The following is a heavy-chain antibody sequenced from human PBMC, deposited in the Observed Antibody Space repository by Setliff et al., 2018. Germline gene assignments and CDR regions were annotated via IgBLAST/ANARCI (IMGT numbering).Heavy chain of an antibody. CDR2: SNGDGRTT. D-gene: IGHD2-2*01. CDR1: GFTFSNYW. V-gene: IGHV3-74*01. Sequence: GGSLRLSCVASGFTFSNYWMYWVRQAPGKGLVWVSRSNGDGRTTTYADSVKGRFTVSRDNAKNTLYLQMNSLSAEDTAVYYCAREYCSSTSCYGGYYYGRDVWGQGTTVTVSS. J-gene: IGHJ6*02. CDR3: AREYCSSTSCYGGYYYGRDV.